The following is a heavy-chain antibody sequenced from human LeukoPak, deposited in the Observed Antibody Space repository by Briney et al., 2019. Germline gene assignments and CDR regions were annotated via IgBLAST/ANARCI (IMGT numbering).Heavy chain of an antibody. CDR3: AKAVAMILVVSAFDM. J-gene: IGHJ3*02. Sequence: PGGSLRLSCAVSGFTFTDYWMNLVRQAPGKGLEWVASIRQDGSEKTYVDSVKGRFTISRDNAKNSLYLQMNSLRAEDMAVYYCAKAVAMILVVSAFDMWGQGTMVTVSS. CDR1: GFTFTDYW. V-gene: IGHV3-7*03. CDR2: IRQDGSEK. D-gene: IGHD3-22*01.